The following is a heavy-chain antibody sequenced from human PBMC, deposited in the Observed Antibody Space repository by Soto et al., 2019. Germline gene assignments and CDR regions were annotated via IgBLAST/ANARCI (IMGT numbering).Heavy chain of an antibody. D-gene: IGHD2-15*01. CDR3: VRVVVAASYFDY. CDR2: ISGSGGST. V-gene: IGHV3-23*01. J-gene: IGHJ4*02. Sequence: GGSLRLSCAASGFTFSSYAMSWVRQAPGKGLEWVSAISGSGGSTYYADSVKGRFTISRDNSKNTLYLQMNSLRAEDTAVYYCVRVVVAASYFDYWGQGTLVTVSS. CDR1: GFTFSSYA.